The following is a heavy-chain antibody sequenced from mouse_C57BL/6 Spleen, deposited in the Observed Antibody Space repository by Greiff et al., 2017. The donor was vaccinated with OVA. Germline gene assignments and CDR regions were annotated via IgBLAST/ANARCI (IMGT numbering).Heavy chain of an antibody. CDR2: IYPGDGDT. CDR3: ARITTVVAFNWYFDV. Sequence: QVQLQQSGPELVKPGASVKISCKASGYAFSSSWMNWVKQRPGKGLEWIGRIYPGDGDTNYNGKFKGKATLTADKSSSTAYMQLSSLTSEDSAVYFCARITTVVAFNWYFDVWGTGTTVTVSS. V-gene: IGHV1-82*01. CDR1: GYAFSSSW. J-gene: IGHJ1*03. D-gene: IGHD1-1*01.